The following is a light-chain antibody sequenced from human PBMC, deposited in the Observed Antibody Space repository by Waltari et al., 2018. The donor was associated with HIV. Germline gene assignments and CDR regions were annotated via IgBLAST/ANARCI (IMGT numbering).Light chain of an antibody. CDR1: QAVNNNY. CDR3: QQYGSSPYT. Sequence: EIVLTQSPGTLSLSPGERATLSCRATQAVNNNYLAWYQQKPGQAPRLLIYGASSRATGIPDRFSGGGSGTDFTLTINRLEPEDFAVYFCQQYGSSPYTFGQGTKLEIK. CDR2: GAS. V-gene: IGKV3-20*01. J-gene: IGKJ2*01.